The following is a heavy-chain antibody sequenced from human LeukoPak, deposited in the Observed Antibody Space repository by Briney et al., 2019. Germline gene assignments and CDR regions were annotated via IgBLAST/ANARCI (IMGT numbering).Heavy chain of an antibody. J-gene: IGHJ4*02. D-gene: IGHD3-10*01. Sequence: ASVKVSCKASGYTFTGYYMHWVRQAPGQGLEWMGRINPNSGGTNYAQKFQGRVTMTRDTSISTAYMELSRLRSDDTAVYYCARDTGMTRDFGEYYFDYWGQGTLVTVSS. V-gene: IGHV1-2*06. CDR1: GYTFTGYY. CDR2: INPNSGGT. CDR3: ARDTGMTRDFGEYYFDY.